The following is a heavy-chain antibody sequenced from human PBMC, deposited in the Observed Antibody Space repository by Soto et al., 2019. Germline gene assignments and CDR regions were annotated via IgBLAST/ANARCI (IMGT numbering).Heavy chain of an antibody. Sequence: SETLSLTCAVSGGSISSSNWWSWIRQPPGKGLEWIGYIYYSGSTNYNPSLKSRVTISVDTSKNQFSLKLSSVTAADTAVYYCARSDGRYWGQGTLVTVPQ. J-gene: IGHJ4*02. CDR2: IYYSGST. CDR1: GGSISSSNW. V-gene: IGHV4-61*01. CDR3: ARSDGRY.